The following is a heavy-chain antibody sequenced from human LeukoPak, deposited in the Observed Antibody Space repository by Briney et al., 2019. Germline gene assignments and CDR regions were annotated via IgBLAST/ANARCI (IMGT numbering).Heavy chain of an antibody. V-gene: IGHV1-46*01. D-gene: IGHD2-15*01. CDR1: GYTFTSYY. CDR3: ARGGVAAAFPGY. CDR2: INPSGGST. Sequence: ASVKVSCKASGYTFTSYYMHWVRQAPGQGLEWMGIINPSGGSTSYAQKFQGRVTMTRDTSTSTAYMELRSLRSDDTAVYYCARGGVAAAFPGYWGQGTLVTVSS. J-gene: IGHJ4*02.